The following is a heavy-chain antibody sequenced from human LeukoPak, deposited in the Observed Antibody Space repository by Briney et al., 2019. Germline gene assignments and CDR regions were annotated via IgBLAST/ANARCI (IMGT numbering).Heavy chain of an antibody. CDR1: GFTFSSYA. CDR2: ISYDGSNK. V-gene: IGHV3-30-3*01. D-gene: IGHD3-22*01. Sequence: GGSLRLSCAASGFTFSSYAMHWVRQAPGKGLEWVAVISYDGSNKYYADSVKGRFTISRDNSKNTLYLQMNSLRAEDTAVYYCARDYDRKRYGWAPRWYFDYWGQGTLVTVSS. J-gene: IGHJ4*02. CDR3: ARDYDRKRYGWAPRWYFDY.